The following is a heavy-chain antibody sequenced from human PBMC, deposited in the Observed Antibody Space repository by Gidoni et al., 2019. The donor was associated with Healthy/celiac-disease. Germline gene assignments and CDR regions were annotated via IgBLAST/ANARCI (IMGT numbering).Heavy chain of an antibody. D-gene: IGHD3-3*01. V-gene: IGHV3-7*05. CDR3: ARAPPVGYYDFWSGPTPYYYGMDV. CDR1: GFTFSSYV. J-gene: IGHJ6*04. Sequence: EVQLVESGGGLVQPGGSLRLSCAASGFTFSSYVMSWVRPAPGKGLEGVANIKQDGSEKYYVDSVKGRFTISRDNAKNSLYLQMNSLRAEDTAVYYCARAPPVGYYDFWSGPTPYYYGMDVWGKGTTVTVSS. CDR2: IKQDGSEK.